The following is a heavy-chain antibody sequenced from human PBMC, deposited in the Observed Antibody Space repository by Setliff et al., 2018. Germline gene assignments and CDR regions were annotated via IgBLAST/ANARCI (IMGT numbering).Heavy chain of an antibody. CDR3: VREGVDTRSSTDYRYYMDV. CDR1: GYIFTSYG. D-gene: IGHD5-18*01. CDR2: TIPMFGST. J-gene: IGHJ6*03. Sequence: LVKVSCKASGYIFTSYGISWVRQAPGQGLEWMGGTIPMFGSTNYAQKFQGRVTIITDESTTTAYMELSSLGSEDTAVYYCVREGVDTRSSTDYRYYMDVWGKGTTVTVSS. V-gene: IGHV1-69*05.